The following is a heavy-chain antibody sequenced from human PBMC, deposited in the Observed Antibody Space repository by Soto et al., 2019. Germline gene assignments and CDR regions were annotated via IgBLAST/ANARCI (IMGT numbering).Heavy chain of an antibody. CDR2: IIPIFGTA. CDR3: ASRLDPHITIFGVVSGAFDI. CDR1: GGTFSSYA. V-gene: IGHV1-69*13. J-gene: IGHJ3*02. Sequence: ASVKVSCKASGGTFSSYAISWVRQAPGQGLEWMGGIIPIFGTANYAQKFQGRVTITADESTSTAYMELSSLRSEDTAVYYCASRLDPHITIFGVVSGAFDIWGQGTMVTVSS. D-gene: IGHD3-3*01.